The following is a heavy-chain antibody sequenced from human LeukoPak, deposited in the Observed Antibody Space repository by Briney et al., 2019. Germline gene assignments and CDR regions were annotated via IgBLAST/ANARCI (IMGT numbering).Heavy chain of an antibody. CDR2: ISATGSST. CDR1: GFTFSSYA. Sequence: PGGSLRLSCAASGFTFSSYAMTWVRQAPGKGLEWVSGISATGSSTYYADSVKGRFAISRDNSKNTLYLQMDSLRVEDTAVYYCAKDLYDSGGYYKTSPYYWGQGTLVTVSS. V-gene: IGHV3-23*01. J-gene: IGHJ4*02. D-gene: IGHD3-10*01. CDR3: AKDLYDSGGYYKTSPYY.